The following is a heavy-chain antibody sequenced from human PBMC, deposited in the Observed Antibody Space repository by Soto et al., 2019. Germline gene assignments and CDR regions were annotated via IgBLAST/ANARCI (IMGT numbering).Heavy chain of an antibody. J-gene: IGHJ4*02. D-gene: IGHD1-1*01. CDR3: ARGERSGGGAAY. V-gene: IGHV4-59*01. CDR2: IYYSGST. Sequence: SETLSLTCTVSGGSISSYYWSWIRQPPGKGLEWIGYIYYSGSTNYNPSLKSRVTISVDTSKNQFSLKLSSVTAADTAVYYCARGERSGGGAAYWGQGTLVTVSS. CDR1: GGSISSYY.